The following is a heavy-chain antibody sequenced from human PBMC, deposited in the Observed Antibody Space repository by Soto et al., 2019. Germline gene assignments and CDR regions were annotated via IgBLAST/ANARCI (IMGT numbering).Heavy chain of an antibody. Sequence: EVQLVESGGDLVQPGRSLRLSCAASGFNLKDYAMHWVRQAPGKGLEWVAGIMWDSGLIGYADSVKGRFTLSRDNAKNSLYLQMNSLRPEETALYFCAQDIQRGGMDVWGQGTTVTVSS. CDR3: AQDIQRGGMDV. J-gene: IGHJ6*02. CDR2: IMWDSGLI. CDR1: GFNLKDYA. V-gene: IGHV3-9*01. D-gene: IGHD1-26*01.